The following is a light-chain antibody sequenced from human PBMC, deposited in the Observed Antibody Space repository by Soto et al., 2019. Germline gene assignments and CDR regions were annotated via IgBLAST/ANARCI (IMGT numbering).Light chain of an antibody. V-gene: IGKV1-5*03. Sequence: DIQMTQSPSTLSGSVGDRVTITCRASHTISSWLAWYQQKPGKAPKLLIYKASTLKSGVPSRFSGSGSGTEFTLTISSLQPDDFATYYCQHYKMYSPWTFGQGTKVDI. CDR2: KAS. J-gene: IGKJ1*01. CDR3: QHYKMYSPWT. CDR1: HTISSW.